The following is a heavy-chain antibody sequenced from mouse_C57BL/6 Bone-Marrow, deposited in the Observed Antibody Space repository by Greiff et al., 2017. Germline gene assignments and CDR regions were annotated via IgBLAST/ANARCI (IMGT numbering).Heavy chain of an antibody. Sequence: VQVVESGAELARPGASVKMSCKASGYTFTSYTMHWVKQRPGQGLEWIGYINPSSGYTKYNQKFKDKATLTADKSSSTAYMQLSSLTSEDSAVYYCARWGGSSGHYFDYWGQGTTLTVSS. CDR2: INPSSGYT. J-gene: IGHJ2*01. V-gene: IGHV1-4*01. CDR3: ARWGGSSGHYFDY. D-gene: IGHD3-2*02. CDR1: GYTFTSYT.